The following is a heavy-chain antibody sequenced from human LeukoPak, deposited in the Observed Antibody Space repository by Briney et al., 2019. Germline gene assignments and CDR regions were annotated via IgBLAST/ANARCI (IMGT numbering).Heavy chain of an antibody. D-gene: IGHD2-15*01. Sequence: ASVKVSCKASGYTFTGYYMHWVRQAPGQGLEWMGWISAYNGNTNYAQKLQGRVTMTTDTSTSTAYMELRSLRSDDTAVYYCARDRFCSGGSCYSWLQDWFDPWGQGTLVTVSS. V-gene: IGHV1-18*04. CDR3: ARDRFCSGGSCYSWLQDWFDP. CDR2: ISAYNGNT. J-gene: IGHJ5*02. CDR1: GYTFTGYY.